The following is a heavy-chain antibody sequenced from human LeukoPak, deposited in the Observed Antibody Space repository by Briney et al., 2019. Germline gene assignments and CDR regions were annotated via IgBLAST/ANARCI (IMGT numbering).Heavy chain of an antibody. V-gene: IGHV3-15*01. CDR2: IRSKTDGGTT. D-gene: IGHD3-22*01. CDR1: GFTFSNAW. J-gene: IGHJ4*02. CDR3: ATVGLSGFYDSNGYYYFGY. Sequence: PGGSLRLSCAASGFTFSNAWMSWVRQAPGKGLEWVGRIRSKTDGGTTDYAAPVKGRFTVSRDDSKNTLYLQMSSLRTEDTAVYYCATVGLSGFYDSNGYYYFGYWGQGTLVTVSS.